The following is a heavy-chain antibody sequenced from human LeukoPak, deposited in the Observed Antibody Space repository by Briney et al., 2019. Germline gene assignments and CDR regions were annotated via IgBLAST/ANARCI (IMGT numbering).Heavy chain of an antibody. Sequence: AGTLRLSVAAYGFTFSSYSMNWVRQAPGKGLKWVSSISSISSFINYADSGKGRFTISRDNAKNSLYLEMNSLRAEDTAVYYCARDMRAAYGSGSYSYYFDYWGQGTLVTVSS. D-gene: IGHD3-10*01. J-gene: IGHJ4*02. V-gene: IGHV3-21*01. CDR3: ARDMRAAYGSGSYSYYFDY. CDR2: ISSISSFI. CDR1: GFTFSSYS.